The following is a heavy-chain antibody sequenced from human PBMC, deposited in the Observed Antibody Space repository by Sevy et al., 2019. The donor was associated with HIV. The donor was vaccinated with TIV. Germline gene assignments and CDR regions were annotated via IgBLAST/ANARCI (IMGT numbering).Heavy chain of an antibody. Sequence: GESLKISCKGSGYSFTSYWIGWVRQMPGKGLEWMGIIYPGDSDTRYSPSFQGQVTISADKSISTDYLQRSSLKASDTAMYYCARAPSDYVWGSYRPTHAFDIWGQGTMVTVSS. V-gene: IGHV5-51*01. CDR1: GYSFTSYW. D-gene: IGHD3-16*02. CDR2: IYPGDSDT. CDR3: ARAPSDYVWGSYRPTHAFDI. J-gene: IGHJ3*02.